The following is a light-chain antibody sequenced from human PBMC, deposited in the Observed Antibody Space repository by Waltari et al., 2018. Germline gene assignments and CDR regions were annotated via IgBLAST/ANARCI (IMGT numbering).Light chain of an antibody. CDR3: QQYNKWPRT. CDR2: GAS. J-gene: IGKJ2*01. CDR1: QSVSNQ. V-gene: IGKV3-15*01. Sequence: EMVMTQSPATLSVSQGERVTLSCRASQSVSNQLAWYQQTPGQAPRLLVYGASTRATGVPARFSGSGSGTEFTLTISRLQSEDFAVYYCQQYNKWPRTFGQGTKLEIK.